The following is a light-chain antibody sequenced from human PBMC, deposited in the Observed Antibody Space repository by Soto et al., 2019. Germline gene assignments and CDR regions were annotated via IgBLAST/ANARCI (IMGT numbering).Light chain of an antibody. CDR2: DVN. CDR3: SSFTVMNTQV. V-gene: IGLV2-14*03. Sequence: QSVLTQPASVSEFPGQSVTISCIGTSSDVGAYNYVSWYQQHPGKAPKLIIFDVNRRPSGISNRFSGSKSGNTASLTVSGLQADDEADYYCSSFTVMNTQVFGGGTNSPS. CDR1: SSDVGAYNY. J-gene: IGLJ2*01.